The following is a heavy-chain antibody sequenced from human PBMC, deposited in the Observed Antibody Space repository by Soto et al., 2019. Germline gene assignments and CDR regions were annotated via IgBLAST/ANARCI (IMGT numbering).Heavy chain of an antibody. J-gene: IGHJ4*02. V-gene: IGHV3-21*01. CDR1: GFSFSSYS. D-gene: IGHD3-22*01. Sequence: GGSVRLSCAASGFSFSSYSMNWVRQAPGKGLEWVSSISSSSSYIYYADSVKGRFTISRDNAKNSLYLQMNSLRAEDTAVYYCARDAVATTYYYDSSGYLPFDYWGQGTLVTVSS. CDR2: ISSSSSYI. CDR3: ARDAVATTYYYDSSGYLPFDY.